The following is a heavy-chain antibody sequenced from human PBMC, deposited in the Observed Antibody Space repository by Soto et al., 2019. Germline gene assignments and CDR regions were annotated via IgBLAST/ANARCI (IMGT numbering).Heavy chain of an antibody. CDR2: FIPIFGTA. Sequence: QVQLVQSGAEVKKPGSSVKVSCKASGGTFSSYAISWVRQAPGQGLEWMGGFIPIFGTANYAQKFQGRVTITEDESTSTAYMELRRPRSEDTAVYYCARSHGITGTTWYFDLWGRGTLVTVSS. J-gene: IGHJ2*01. D-gene: IGHD1-7*01. V-gene: IGHV1-69*01. CDR1: GGTFSSYA. CDR3: ARSHGITGTTWYFDL.